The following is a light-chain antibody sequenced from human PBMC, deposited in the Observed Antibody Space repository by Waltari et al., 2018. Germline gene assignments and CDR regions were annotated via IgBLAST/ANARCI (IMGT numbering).Light chain of an antibody. V-gene: IGKV3-15*01. Sequence: DIVMTQPPATLSVSPGERATLSCRASQNISTHLVWYQHNPGQAPRLLIYAASTRATGTTARFSGYGSGTEFTLTISSLQSDDFALYYCQQYNTWPSFGPGTKVDIK. CDR2: AAS. CDR1: QNISTH. CDR3: QQYNTWPS. J-gene: IGKJ3*01.